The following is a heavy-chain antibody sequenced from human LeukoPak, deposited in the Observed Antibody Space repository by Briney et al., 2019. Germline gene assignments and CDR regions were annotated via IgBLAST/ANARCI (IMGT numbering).Heavy chain of an antibody. CDR1: GGSFSGYY. V-gene: IGHV4-34*01. CDR3: ARGGGYKDRLDY. J-gene: IGHJ4*02. CDR2: INHSGST. D-gene: IGHD5-24*01. Sequence: SETLSLTCAVYGGSFSGYYWSWIRQPPGKGLEWIGEINHSGSTNYNPSLKSRVTISVDTSKNQFSLKLSSVTAADTAVYYYARGGGYKDRLDYWGQGTLVTVSS.